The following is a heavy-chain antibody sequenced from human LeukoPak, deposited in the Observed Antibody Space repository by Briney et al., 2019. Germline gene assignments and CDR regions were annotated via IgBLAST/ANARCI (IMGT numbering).Heavy chain of an antibody. CDR3: ARPEN. CDR1: GGSISSSSYY. CDR2: IFYSGGT. J-gene: IGHJ4*02. Sequence: PSETLSLTCTVSGGSISSSSYYWDWIRQPPGKGLEWIGSIFYSGGTYYNSFLKSRLTISVHTSKNQFSLKLSSVTAADTAVYYCARPENWGQGTLVTVSS. V-gene: IGHV4-39*01.